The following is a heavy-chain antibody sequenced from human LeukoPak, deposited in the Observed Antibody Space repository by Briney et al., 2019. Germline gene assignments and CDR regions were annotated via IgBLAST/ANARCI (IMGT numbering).Heavy chain of an antibody. V-gene: IGHV3-23*01. Sequence: GGSLRLSCAASGFTFSSCAMSWVRQAPGKGLEWVSLISGSGDSRYYADSVKGRFTISRDSSTNTLFLQMNSLRAEDTAVYYCAKYCSGDNCYSGLYWGQGTLVTVSS. J-gene: IGHJ4*02. D-gene: IGHD2-15*01. CDR3: AKYCSGDNCYSGLY. CDR1: GFTFSSCA. CDR2: ISGSGDSR.